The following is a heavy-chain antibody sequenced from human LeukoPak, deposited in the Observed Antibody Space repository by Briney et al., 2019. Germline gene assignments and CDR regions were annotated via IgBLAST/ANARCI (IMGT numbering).Heavy chain of an antibody. J-gene: IGHJ5*02. V-gene: IGHV3-7*01. CDR1: GFTFTTYW. CDR2: INQVGSSK. Sequence: GGSLRLSCAASGFTFTTYWMGWVRQAPGKGPEWVANINQVGSSKYFVDSVKGRFTISRDNAKNSLYLQMNSLRAEDTAVYYCARDYYDSSGSSWFDPWGQGTLVTVSS. D-gene: IGHD3-22*01. CDR3: ARDYYDSSGSSWFDP.